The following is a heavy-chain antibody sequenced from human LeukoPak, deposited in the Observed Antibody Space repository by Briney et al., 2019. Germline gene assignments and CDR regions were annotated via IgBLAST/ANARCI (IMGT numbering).Heavy chain of an antibody. CDR1: GFTFSSYA. CDR2: ISSSSSYI. V-gene: IGHV3-21*01. J-gene: IGHJ4*02. Sequence: GGSLRLSCAASGFTFSSYAMSWVRQAPGKGLEWVSSISSSSSYIYYADSVKGRFTISRDNAKNSLYLQMNSLRAEDTAVYYCARDSGSPDGVIDYWGQGTLVTVSS. CDR3: ARDSGSPDGVIDY. D-gene: IGHD1-26*01.